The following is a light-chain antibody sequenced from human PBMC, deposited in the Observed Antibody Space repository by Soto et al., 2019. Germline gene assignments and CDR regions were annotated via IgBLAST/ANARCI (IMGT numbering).Light chain of an antibody. CDR2: KAS. V-gene: IGKV1-5*03. CDR1: QSISVW. CDR3: QQYNIYWT. Sequence: DIVMTQSPSTLSASVGDRVTITCRASQSISVWLAWYQQKAGKAPNLLIYKASRLESGVPSRFSGSGSETEFTLTISGLQPGDSETYYCQQYNIYWTFGQGTKVEIK. J-gene: IGKJ1*01.